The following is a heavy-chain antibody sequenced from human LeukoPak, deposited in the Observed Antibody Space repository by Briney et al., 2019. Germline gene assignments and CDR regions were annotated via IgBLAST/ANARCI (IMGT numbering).Heavy chain of an antibody. CDR1: GFTFSSYS. D-gene: IGHD2-15*01. CDR3: AKDLTEVVKGPGPYYFDY. Sequence: GGSLRLSCAASGFTFSSYSMNWVRQAPGKGLEWVAFIRYDGSNKYYADSVKGRFTISRDNSKNTLYLQMNSLRAEDTAVYYCAKDLTEVVKGPGPYYFDYWGQGTLVTVSS. CDR2: IRYDGSNK. J-gene: IGHJ4*02. V-gene: IGHV3-30*02.